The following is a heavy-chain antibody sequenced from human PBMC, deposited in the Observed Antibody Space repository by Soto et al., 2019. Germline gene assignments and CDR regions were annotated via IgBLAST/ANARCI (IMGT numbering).Heavy chain of an antibody. J-gene: IGHJ4*02. D-gene: IGHD5-12*01. CDR3: ASERVAEMATGGYFDN. Sequence: QVHLVQSGAEVKKPGSSVKVSCKTSGGTFSDLAFSWVRQAPRQGLEWVGGIIPLFGTPNYAREFQGRVSISADESSNTVYMELRSLRSEDTAVYYCASERVAEMATGGYFDNWGQGTLVPVSS. V-gene: IGHV1-69*01. CDR1: GGTFSDLA. CDR2: IIPLFGTP.